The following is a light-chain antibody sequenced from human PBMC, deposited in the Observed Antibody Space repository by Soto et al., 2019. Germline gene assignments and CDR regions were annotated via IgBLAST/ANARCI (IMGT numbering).Light chain of an antibody. J-gene: IGKJ1*01. Sequence: EIVCTHCRSPLYLSPRKRATLSYMASQIVSMIYLAWYQQKPGQAHRLLIYGESSRATGIPDRLSGSGSGTAFTLTIRRLEPEDFAVYSCEQYGSSPRTLGQGTKV. CDR2: GES. CDR1: QIVSMIY. CDR3: EQYGSSPRT. V-gene: IGKV3-20*01.